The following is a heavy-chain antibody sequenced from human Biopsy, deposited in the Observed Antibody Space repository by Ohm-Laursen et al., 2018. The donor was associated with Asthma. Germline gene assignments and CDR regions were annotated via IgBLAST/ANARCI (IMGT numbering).Heavy chain of an antibody. CDR1: GITFSTYG. J-gene: IGHJ6*02. CDR2: IWYDGRKK. CDR3: ARKIAARGGMGV. D-gene: IGHD6-6*01. V-gene: IGHV3-33*01. Sequence: SLRLSCAAFGITFSTYGMHWVRQAPGKGLEWVSFIWYDGRKKTYADSVEGRFTISRDNSKNTLYLQMNSLRAEDTTVYYCARKIAARGGMGVWGQGTTVTVSS.